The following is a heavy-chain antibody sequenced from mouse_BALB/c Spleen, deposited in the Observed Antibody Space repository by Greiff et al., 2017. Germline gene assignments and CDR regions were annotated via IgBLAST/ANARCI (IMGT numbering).Heavy chain of an antibody. CDR3: TRGRYGNYVGYLYFDV. D-gene: IGHD2-10*02. V-gene: IGHV1S81*02. CDR1: GYTFTSYY. CDR2: INPSNGGT. J-gene: IGHJ1*01. Sequence: VQLQQPGAELVKPGASVKLSCKASGYTFTSYYMYWVKQRPGQGLEWIGGINPSNGGTNFNEKFKSKATLTVDKSSSTAYMQLSSLTSEDSAVYYCTRGRYGNYVGYLYFDVWGAGTTVTVSS.